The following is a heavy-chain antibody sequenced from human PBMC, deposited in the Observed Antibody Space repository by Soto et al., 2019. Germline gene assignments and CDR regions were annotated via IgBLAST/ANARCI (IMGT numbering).Heavy chain of an antibody. V-gene: IGHV4-39*01. CDR3: ALSGDRSTESDY. Sequence: QLQLQESGPGLVKPSETLSLTCTVSGGSISSSFYYWNWIRQPPGEGLEWIGNIYHTGTTNYNPYLKSRVTISVDTSKNQFSLKLTSVTAADTAVYYCALSGDRSTESDYWGQGTLVTVSS. J-gene: IGHJ4*02. CDR1: GGSISSSFYY. D-gene: IGHD7-27*01. CDR2: IYHTGTT.